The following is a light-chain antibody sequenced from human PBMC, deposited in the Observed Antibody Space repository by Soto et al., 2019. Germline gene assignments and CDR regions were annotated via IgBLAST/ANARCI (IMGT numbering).Light chain of an antibody. J-gene: IGKJ5*01. CDR1: QSLLHSNGYNY. CDR2: LGS. CDR3: MQGLKHPPT. V-gene: IGKV2-28*01. Sequence: DIVMTQSPLALPVTPGEPASISCRSPQSLLHSNGYNYLDWYLQKPGQSPQLLIYLGSSRSSGVPDRFSGSGSGTDFTLTISSVEAEDVGIYYCMQGLKHPPTFGQGTRLEIK.